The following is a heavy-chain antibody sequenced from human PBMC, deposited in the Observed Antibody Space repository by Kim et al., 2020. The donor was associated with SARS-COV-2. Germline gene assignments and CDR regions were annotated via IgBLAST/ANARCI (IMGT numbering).Heavy chain of an antibody. D-gene: IGHD2-2*01. Sequence: GGSLRLSCVASGFTFSDYYMTWIRQAPGKGLEWVAYISSSGKGIYYADSAKGRFTISRDNARNSLNLQVTSLRPEDTAVYYCAREGYCRSNDCERRNDFIYYFLPVWGEGTTVTVFS. CDR2: ISSSGKGI. CDR1: GFTFSDYY. J-gene: IGHJ6*03. V-gene: IGHV3-11*01. CDR3: AREGYCRSNDCERRNDFIYYFLPV.